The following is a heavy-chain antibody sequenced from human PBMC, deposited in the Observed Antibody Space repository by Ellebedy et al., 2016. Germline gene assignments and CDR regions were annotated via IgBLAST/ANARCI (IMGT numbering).Heavy chain of an antibody. Sequence: SETLSLXXTVSGGSISSYYWSWIRQPPGKGLEWIGYIYYSGSTNYNPSLKSRVTISVDTSKNQFSLKLSSVTAADTAVYYCARGWIQYCSSTSCSPIDYWGQGTLVTVSS. CDR3: ARGWIQYCSSTSCSPIDY. CDR1: GGSISSYY. J-gene: IGHJ4*02. D-gene: IGHD2-2*01. CDR2: IYYSGST. V-gene: IGHV4-59*12.